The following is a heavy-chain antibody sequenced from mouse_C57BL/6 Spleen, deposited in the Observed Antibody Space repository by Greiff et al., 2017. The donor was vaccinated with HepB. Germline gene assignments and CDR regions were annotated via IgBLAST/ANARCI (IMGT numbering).Heavy chain of an antibody. V-gene: IGHV2-2*01. Sequence: QVQLKESGPGLVQPSQSLSITCTVSGFSLTSYGVHWVRQSPGKGLEWLGVIWSGGSTDYNAAFISRLSISKDNSKSQVFFKMNSLQADDTAIYYCARVADYDGAWFAYWGQGTLVTVSA. CDR2: IWSGGST. J-gene: IGHJ3*01. CDR3: ARVADYDGAWFAY. D-gene: IGHD2-4*01. CDR1: GFSLTSYG.